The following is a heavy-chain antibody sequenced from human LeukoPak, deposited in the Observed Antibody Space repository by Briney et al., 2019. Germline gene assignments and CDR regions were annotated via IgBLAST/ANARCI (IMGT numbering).Heavy chain of an antibody. CDR3: ARDRRTVTTCDY. V-gene: IGHV3-21*01. CDR2: ISSSSTYI. D-gene: IGHD4-17*01. Sequence: GGSLRLSCAASGFTFNTYTMNWVRQAPKKRREWVSSISSSSTYIYYADSVKGRFTISRDNAKNSLYLQMNSLRAEDTAVYYCARDRRTVTTCDYWGQGTLVTVSS. J-gene: IGHJ4*02. CDR1: GFTFNTYT.